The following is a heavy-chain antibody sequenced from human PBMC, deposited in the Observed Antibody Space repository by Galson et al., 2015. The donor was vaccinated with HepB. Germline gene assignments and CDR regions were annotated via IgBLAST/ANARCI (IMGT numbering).Heavy chain of an antibody. CDR1: GFIFRTYS. CDR2: IDSSGSYI. D-gene: IGHD1-26*01. V-gene: IGHV3-21*01. Sequence: SLRLSCAASGFIFRTYSMGWVRQAPGKGLEWVSSIDSSGSYIFYSDSVKGRFTISRDNAENLLYLQMNSLRAEDTAMYYCARDRGILPTGPLFDYWGQGTLVTVSS. J-gene: IGHJ4*02. CDR3: ARDRGILPTGPLFDY.